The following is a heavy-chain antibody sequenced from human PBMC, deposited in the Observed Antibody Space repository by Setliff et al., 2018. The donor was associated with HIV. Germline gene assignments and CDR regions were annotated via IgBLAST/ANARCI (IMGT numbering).Heavy chain of an antibody. CDR3: ARGDSFWSAYYAY. J-gene: IGHJ4*02. V-gene: IGHV1-69*05. Sequence: KISCKGSGYSFTSYWIGWVRQAPGQGLEWVGGIIFFAGQTNYAQKFQGRVTITTDESATTAYMDLSSLRSEDTAIYYCARGDSFWSAYYAYWGQGTQVTV. D-gene: IGHD3-3*01. CDR1: GYSFTSYW. CDR2: IIFFAGQT.